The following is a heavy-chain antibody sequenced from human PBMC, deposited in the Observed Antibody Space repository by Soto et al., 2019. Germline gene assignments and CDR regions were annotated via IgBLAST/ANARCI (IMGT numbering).Heavy chain of an antibody. CDR2: IIPIFGTA. CDR1: GGTFSSYA. Sequence: QVQLVQSGAEVKKPGSSVKVSCKASGGTFSSYAISWVRQAPGQGLEWMGGIIPIFGTANYAQKFQGRVTITADEYTSKAYMELSSLRSEDTAVYYYARDGDCSGGNCYSDYYYGMDVWGPGTTVNVSS. V-gene: IGHV1-69*01. D-gene: IGHD2-15*01. J-gene: IGHJ6*02. CDR3: ARDGDCSGGNCYSDYYYGMDV.